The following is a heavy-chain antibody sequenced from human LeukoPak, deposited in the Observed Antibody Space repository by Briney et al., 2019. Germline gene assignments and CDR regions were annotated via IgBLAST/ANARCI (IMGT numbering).Heavy chain of an antibody. CDR3: ARGRRRGTSYYFLKWFDP. CDR1: GGSFSGYY. Sequence: SETLSLTCVAYGGSFSGYYWSWIRQPPGKGLEWIGEIDHSGSTNYNPSLKSRVTISVDTSKNHFSLKLSSVTASDTAVYYCARGRRRGTSYYFLKWFDPWGQGTLVTVSA. CDR2: IDHSGST. V-gene: IGHV4-34*01. J-gene: IGHJ5*02. D-gene: IGHD3-22*01.